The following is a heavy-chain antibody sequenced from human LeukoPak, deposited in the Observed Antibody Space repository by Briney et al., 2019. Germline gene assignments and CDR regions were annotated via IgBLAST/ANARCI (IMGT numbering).Heavy chain of an antibody. CDR2: INPNSGGT. CDR3: ARCRYSSGWHLVDYYYMDV. CDR1: GYTFTGYY. D-gene: IGHD6-19*01. Sequence: ASVKVSCKASGYTFTGYYMHWVRQAPGQGLEWMGWINPNSGGTNYAQKFQGRVTMTRDTSISTAYMELSRLRSDDTAVYYCARCRYSSGWHLVDYYYMDVWGKGTTVTVSS. V-gene: IGHV1-2*02. J-gene: IGHJ6*03.